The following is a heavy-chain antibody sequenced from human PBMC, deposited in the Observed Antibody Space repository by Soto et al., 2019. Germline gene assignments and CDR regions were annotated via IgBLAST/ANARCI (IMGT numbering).Heavy chain of an antibody. V-gene: IGHV3-21*01. CDR1: GFTFSSCT. CDR2: ISPSSSHI. Sequence: EVHLVESGGGLVKPGGSLRLSCAVSGFTFSSCTMNWVRQAPGKGLEWVSSISPSSSHIYYADSVKGRFTISRDNAKNSLSLNMNSLRAEATGVYYCSGCSGGACHQNYGMDVWGQGTTVTVSS. J-gene: IGHJ6*02. D-gene: IGHD2-15*01. CDR3: SGCSGGACHQNYGMDV.